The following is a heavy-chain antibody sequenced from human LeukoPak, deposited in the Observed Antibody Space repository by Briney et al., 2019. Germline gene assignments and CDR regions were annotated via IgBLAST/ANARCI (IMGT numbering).Heavy chain of an antibody. V-gene: IGHV3-64*02. D-gene: IGHD4/OR15-4a*01. CDR3: ARVKAAGPHYDY. J-gene: IGHJ4*02. Sequence: PGGSLRLSCAASGFTFSSYPMHWVRQAPGKGLEYVSAISISGSSTFYADSVKGRFTISRDNSKNTLYLQMGSLRVEDTAVYYCARVKAAGPHYDYWGQGILVTVSS. CDR2: ISISGSST. CDR1: GFTFSSYP.